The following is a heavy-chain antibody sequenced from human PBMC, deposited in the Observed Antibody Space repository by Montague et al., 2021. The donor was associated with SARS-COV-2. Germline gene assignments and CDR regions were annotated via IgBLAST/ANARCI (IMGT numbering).Heavy chain of an antibody. V-gene: IGHV4-39*01. CDR3: ASQTLGITIFGVVNGRWFDP. CDR2: IYYSGST. D-gene: IGHD3-3*01. Sequence: SETLSLTCAVYGGSISSSSYYWGWIRQPPGKGLEWIGSIYYSGSTYYXPSLKSRVTISVDTSKNQFSLKLSSVTAADTAVYYCASQTLGITIFGVVNGRWFDPWGQGTLVTVSS. J-gene: IGHJ5*02. CDR1: GGSISSSSYY.